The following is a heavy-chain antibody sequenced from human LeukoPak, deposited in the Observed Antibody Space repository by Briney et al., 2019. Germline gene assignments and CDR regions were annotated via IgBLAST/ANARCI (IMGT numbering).Heavy chain of an antibody. CDR3: ARGRMRYFDL. J-gene: IGHJ2*01. Sequence: SQTLSLTCTVSGGSISSGSYYWSWIRQPAGKGLEWIGRIYTSGSTNFNPSLKSRVTISVDTSKNQFSLKLSSVTAADTAVYYCARGRMRYFDLWGRGTLVTVSS. CDR2: IYTSGST. CDR1: GGSISSGSYY. V-gene: IGHV4-61*02.